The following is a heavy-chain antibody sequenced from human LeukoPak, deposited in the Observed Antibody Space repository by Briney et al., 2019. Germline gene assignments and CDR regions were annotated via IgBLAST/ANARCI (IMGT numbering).Heavy chain of an antibody. CDR3: ATGLHFTN. CDR2: IRQDGSTS. D-gene: IGHD4-11*01. J-gene: IGHJ4*02. Sequence: GGSLRLSCAASGFTFSSYAMSWVRQTPGKGLEWVANIRQDGSTSYYVDSVRGRFTISRDNAENSLFLQMNSLRAEDAAMYYCATGLHFTNWGQGTLVTVSS. V-gene: IGHV3-7*01. CDR1: GFTFSSYA.